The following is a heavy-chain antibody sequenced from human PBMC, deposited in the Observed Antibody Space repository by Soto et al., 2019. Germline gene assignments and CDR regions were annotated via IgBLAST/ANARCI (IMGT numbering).Heavy chain of an antibody. D-gene: IGHD1-1*01. CDR2: ISYDGSNK. J-gene: IGHJ4*02. Sequence: GSLRLSCAASGFTFSSYAMHWVRQAPGKGLEWVAVISYDGSNKYYADSVKGRFTISRDNSKNTLYLQMNSLTADDTGVYYCGRDAPSGHTDFWGRGTLVTVSA. CDR1: GFTFSSYA. CDR3: GRDAPSGHTDF. V-gene: IGHV3-30-3*01.